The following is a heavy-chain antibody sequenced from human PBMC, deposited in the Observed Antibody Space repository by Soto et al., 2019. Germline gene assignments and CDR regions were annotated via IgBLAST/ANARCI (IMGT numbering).Heavy chain of an antibody. CDR2: IYNSGST. V-gene: IGHV4-61*01. CDR1: GGSVSSTSYY. Sequence: PSETLSLTCTVSGGSVSSTSYYWSWIRQPPGKGLEWIGYIYNSGSTNYKPSLKSRVTIAVDTSKNQFSLRLSSVTAADTAVYFCARGGRSYYDGMDVWGQGTTVTVSS. J-gene: IGHJ6*02. CDR3: ARGGRSYYDGMDV.